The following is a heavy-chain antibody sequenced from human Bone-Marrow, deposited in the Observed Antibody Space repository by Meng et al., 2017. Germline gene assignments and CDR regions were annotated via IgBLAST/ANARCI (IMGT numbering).Heavy chain of an antibody. CDR3: FPDAAIS. J-gene: IGHJ4*02. CDR1: GFTFSSYA. D-gene: IGHD6-19*01. Sequence: GESLKISCAASGFTFSSYAMHWVRQAPGKGLEWVAVISYDGSNKYYADSVKGRFTISRDNSKNTLYLQMNSLRAEDTAVYYCFPDAAISGGQGTLVTVSS. V-gene: IGHV3-30*04. CDR2: ISYDGSNK.